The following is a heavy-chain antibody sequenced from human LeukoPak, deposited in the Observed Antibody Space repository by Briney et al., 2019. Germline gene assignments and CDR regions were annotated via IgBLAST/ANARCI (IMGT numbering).Heavy chain of an antibody. CDR1: GFTFSSYG. D-gene: IGHD6-13*01. J-gene: IGHJ4*02. CDR3: ARDSGSSWREGLNY. Sequence: GGSLRLSCAASGFTFSSYGMHWVRQAPGKGLEWVAFIRYDGSNKYYADSVKGRFTISRDNAKNSLYLQMNSLRVEDSAVYYCARDSGSSWREGLNYWGQGTLVTVSS. CDR2: IRYDGSNK. V-gene: IGHV3-30*02.